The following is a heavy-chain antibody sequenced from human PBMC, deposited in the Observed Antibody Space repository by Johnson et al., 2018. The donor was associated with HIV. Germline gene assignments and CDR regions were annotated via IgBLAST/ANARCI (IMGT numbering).Heavy chain of an antibody. J-gene: IGHJ3*02. V-gene: IGHV3-20*04. CDR1: GFTFDDFG. Sequence: VQLVESGGGVVRPGGSLRLSCAASGFTFDDFGMGWVRQAPGKGLEWVSGINWNGGRTGYADSVKGRFTISRDNAKNSLYLQMNSLRAEDTAVYYCVRSIQLWLPGAFDIWGQGTMVTVSS. CDR3: VRSIQLWLPGAFDI. D-gene: IGHD5-18*01. CDR2: INWNGGRT.